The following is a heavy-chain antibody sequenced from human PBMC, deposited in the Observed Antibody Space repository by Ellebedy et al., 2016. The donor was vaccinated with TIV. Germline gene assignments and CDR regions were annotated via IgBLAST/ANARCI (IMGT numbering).Heavy chain of an antibody. CDR3: TRGKSYSSDY. CDR2: ISDNSNYL. V-gene: IGHV3-21*01. D-gene: IGHD6-13*01. Sequence: GESLKISCAASGFTFSRYSMNWVRQAPGKGLEWVSSISDNSNYLSYAGSVKGRFTISRDNAKNSLYLQMNSLRAEDTAVYFCTRGKSYSSDYWGQGTLVTVSS. CDR1: GFTFSRYS. J-gene: IGHJ4*02.